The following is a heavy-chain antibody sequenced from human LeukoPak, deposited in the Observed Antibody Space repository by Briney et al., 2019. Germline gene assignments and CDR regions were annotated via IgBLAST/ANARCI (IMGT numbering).Heavy chain of an antibody. CDR3: ARAVVPAAMPDY. J-gene: IGHJ4*02. Sequence: SETLSLTCTVSGSSVSSGSYYWSWIRQPPGKGLEWIGYIYYSGSTNYNPSLKSRVTISVDTSKSQFSLKLSSVTAADTAVYYCARAVVPAAMPDYWGQGTLVTVSS. CDR2: IYYSGST. CDR1: GSSVSSGSYY. V-gene: IGHV4-61*01. D-gene: IGHD2-2*01.